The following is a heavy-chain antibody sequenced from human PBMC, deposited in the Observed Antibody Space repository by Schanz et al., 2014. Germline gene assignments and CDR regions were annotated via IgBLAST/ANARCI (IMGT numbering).Heavy chain of an antibody. J-gene: IGHJ4*02. CDR2: MSGSGSTA. V-gene: IGHV3-23*01. D-gene: IGHD3-3*01. Sequence: EVQLLESGGGLVQPGGSLRLSCVASGFTFFGSFAMSWVRQAPGKGLEWVSGMSGSGSTADYADSVKGRFTISRDNSRKTLYLQMNSLRSEDTAVYYCAKDVDFWSGYYLDYWGQGTLVTVSS. CDR3: AKDVDFWSGYYLDY. CDR1: GFTFFGSFA.